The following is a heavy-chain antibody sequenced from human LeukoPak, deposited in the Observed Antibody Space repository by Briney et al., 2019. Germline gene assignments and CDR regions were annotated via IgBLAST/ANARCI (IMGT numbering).Heavy chain of an antibody. D-gene: IGHD6-13*01. V-gene: IGHV3-53*01. Sequence: GGSLRLSCAASGFTVSSNYTSWVRQSPGKGLEWVSVIYSGGGTYYADSVKGRFTISRDNSKNTVHLQMNSLRAEDTAVYYCAKERQQLVPGHFDYWGQGTLVTVSS. CDR1: GFTVSSNY. CDR2: IYSGGGT. J-gene: IGHJ4*02. CDR3: AKERQQLVPGHFDY.